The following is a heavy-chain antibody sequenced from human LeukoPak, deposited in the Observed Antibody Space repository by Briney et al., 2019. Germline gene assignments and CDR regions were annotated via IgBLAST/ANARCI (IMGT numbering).Heavy chain of an antibody. D-gene: IGHD1-26*01. Sequence: GGSLRLSYTASKFTFSNYAMSWVRQAPGKGLEWVSAISHSGVTTYYTDALKGRFTISRDNSKNTLYLQMSSLRAEDTAVYYCAKAGSIRFDYWGQGTLVTVSS. CDR1: KFTFSNYA. J-gene: IGHJ4*02. V-gene: IGHV3-23*01. CDR2: ISHSGVTT. CDR3: AKAGSIRFDY.